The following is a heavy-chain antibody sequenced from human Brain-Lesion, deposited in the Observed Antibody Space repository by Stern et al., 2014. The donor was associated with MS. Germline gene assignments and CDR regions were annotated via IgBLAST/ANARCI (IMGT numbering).Heavy chain of an antibody. V-gene: IGHV4-31*03. CDR1: GGSISSGGYY. CDR2: IHYRGST. J-gene: IGHJ5*02. Sequence: QVQLQESGPGLVKPSQTLSLTCTVSGGSISSGGYYWSWIRQHPGKGLEWIGYIHYRGSTYYNSALKSRVTISRDTSKNQFSLNLNSVTAADTAVYYCARVGVYVQTGWFDPWGQGALVTVSS. D-gene: IGHD2-8*01. CDR3: ARVGVYVQTGWFDP.